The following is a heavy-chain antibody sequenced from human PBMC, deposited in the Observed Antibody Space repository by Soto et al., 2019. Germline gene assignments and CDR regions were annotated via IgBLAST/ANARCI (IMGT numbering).Heavy chain of an antibody. V-gene: IGHV3-23*01. CDR2: ISGSGGST. CDR3: AKQKTTVTRYDAFDI. D-gene: IGHD4-17*01. CDR1: GFTFSSYA. J-gene: IGHJ3*02. Sequence: EVQLLESGGGLVQPGGSLRLSCPASGFTFSSYAMSWVRQAPGKGLGWVSAISGSGGSTYFADSVKGRFTISRDNSKNTLYLQMNSLRAEDTAIYYCAKQKTTVTRYDAFDIWGQGTMVTVSS.